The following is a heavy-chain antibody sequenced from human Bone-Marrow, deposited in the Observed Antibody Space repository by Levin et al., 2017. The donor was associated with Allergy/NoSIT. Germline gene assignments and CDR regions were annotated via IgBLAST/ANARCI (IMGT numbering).Heavy chain of an antibody. Sequence: ASVKVSCKASGYTLTSHEISWVRQAPGHGLEWMGRVSPYSGSTKYADKFQGRVTMTADTSTSTVYMELRSLRSDDTALYYCARDIGIPYYNFYYMDVWGKGATVVVSS. J-gene: IGHJ6*03. CDR2: VSPYSGST. V-gene: IGHV1-18*01. CDR3: ARDIGIPYYNFYYMDV. CDR1: GYTLTSHE. D-gene: IGHD2-15*01.